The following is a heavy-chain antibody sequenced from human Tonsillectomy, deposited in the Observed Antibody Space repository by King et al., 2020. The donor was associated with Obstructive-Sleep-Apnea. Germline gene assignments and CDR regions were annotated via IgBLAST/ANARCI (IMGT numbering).Heavy chain of an antibody. CDR1: CGSITSGSHY. V-gene: IGHV4-31*03. CDR2: IYYSGST. D-gene: IGHD2-21*02. J-gene: IGHJ3*02. Sequence: QLQESGPGLVKPSQTLSLTCNVSCGSITSGSHYWSWIRQHPGKGLEWVGYIYYSGSTYYNPSLKSRVTISVDTSKNQFSLKLTSVTAADTAVYYCARDSCGGDCYPFGDAFDIWGQGTMVTVSS. CDR3: ARDSCGGDCYPFGDAFDI.